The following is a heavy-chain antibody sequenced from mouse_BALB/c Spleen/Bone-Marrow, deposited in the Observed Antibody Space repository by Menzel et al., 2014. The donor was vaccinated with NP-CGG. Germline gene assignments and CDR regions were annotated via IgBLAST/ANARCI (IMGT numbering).Heavy chain of an antibody. CDR1: GFTFSSYA. J-gene: IGHJ2*01. V-gene: IGHV5-9-3*01. D-gene: IGHD2-3*01. CDR2: ISNTGNYT. CDR3: ARQGDGYYDY. Sequence: EVQLVESGGGLVKPGGSLKLFCAASGFTFSSYAMSWVRQTPEKRLEWVATISNTGNYTYYPDSVKGRFTISRDNAKNTLYLQMSSLRSEDTALYYCARQGDGYYDYWGQGTTLTVSS.